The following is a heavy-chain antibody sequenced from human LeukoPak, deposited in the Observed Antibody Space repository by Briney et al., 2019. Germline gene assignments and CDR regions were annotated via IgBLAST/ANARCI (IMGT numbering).Heavy chain of an antibody. Sequence: ASVKVSCKASGYTFTDYDINWVRQATGQGLEWMGWMNPNSGNTGYAQKFQGRVSMTRDTSISTAYMELSSLRSEDTAVYYCARMNYYDSSDNWFDPWGQGTLVTVSS. CDR1: GYTFTDYD. J-gene: IGHJ5*02. CDR2: MNPNSGNT. CDR3: ARMNYYDSSDNWFDP. V-gene: IGHV1-8*01. D-gene: IGHD3-22*01.